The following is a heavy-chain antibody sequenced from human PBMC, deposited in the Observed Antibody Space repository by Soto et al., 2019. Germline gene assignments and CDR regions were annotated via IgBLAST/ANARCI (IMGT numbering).Heavy chain of an antibody. CDR3: SRFIMVGGWFDPNYYHGMDV. CDR2: ISGYYDNT. D-gene: IGHD6-19*01. Sequence: QVQLVQSGAEVKKPGASVTVSCKTSGYTFSNYGINWVRQAHGQGLEWMGWISGYYDNTNYAQTVQVRVTMTTDTSTGTVYMELRSLKSDDTAIYYCSRFIMVGGWFDPNYYHGMDVWGQGTPVTVSS. V-gene: IGHV1-18*01. CDR1: GYTFSNYG. J-gene: IGHJ6*02.